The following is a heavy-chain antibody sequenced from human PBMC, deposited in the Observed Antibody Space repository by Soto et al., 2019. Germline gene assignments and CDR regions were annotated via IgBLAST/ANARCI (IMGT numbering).Heavy chain of an antibody. Sequence: QVQLQESGPGLVKPSQTLSLTCTVSGGSISSGGYYWSWIRQHPGKGLEWIGYIYYSGSTYYNPSLKRRVTISVDTSKNQFSLKLSSVTAADTAVYYCARSPSVYCSGGSCHRSFDYWGQGTLVTVSS. J-gene: IGHJ4*02. D-gene: IGHD2-15*01. CDR1: GGSISSGGYY. V-gene: IGHV4-31*03. CDR3: ARSPSVYCSGGSCHRSFDY. CDR2: IYYSGST.